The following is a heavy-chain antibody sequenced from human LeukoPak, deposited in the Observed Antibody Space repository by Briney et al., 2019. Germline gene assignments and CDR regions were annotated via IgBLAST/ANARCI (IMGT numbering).Heavy chain of an antibody. CDR1: GFTFSSYW. CDR2: IKQDGSEK. CDR3: ASQRLSYFQH. Sequence: GGSLRLSCAASGFTFSSYWMSWVRQDPGKGMEWVANIKQDGSEKYYVDSVKGRFTISRDNAKNSLYLQMNSLRAEDTAVYYCASQRLSYFQHWGQGTLVTVSS. V-gene: IGHV3-7*01. J-gene: IGHJ1*01.